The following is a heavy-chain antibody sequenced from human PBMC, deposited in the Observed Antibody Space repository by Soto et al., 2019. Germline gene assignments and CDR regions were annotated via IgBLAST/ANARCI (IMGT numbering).Heavy chain of an antibody. CDR2: XXXTXAX. CDR1: GGSISRYY. Sequence: PSETLSLTCTVFGGSISRYYCSWIRQSPGKGLEXIAYXXXTXAXXXNXXXXSRVAISVDMSKNQVSLKLTSVRPADTAVYYCARSSGFYTGSFYYWGQGTLVTVSS. V-gene: IGHV4-59*01. CDR3: ARSSGFYTGSFYY. J-gene: IGHJ4*02. D-gene: IGHD3-3*01.